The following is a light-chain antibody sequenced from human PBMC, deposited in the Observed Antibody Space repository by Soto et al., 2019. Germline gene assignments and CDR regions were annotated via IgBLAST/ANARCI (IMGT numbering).Light chain of an antibody. CDR3: QSYDSSLSAPYV. CDR2: GNS. CDR1: SSNIGAGYD. J-gene: IGLJ1*01. Sequence: QPVLAQRPAGSGAPGQRVTISCTRSSSNIGAGYDVHWYQQLPGTAPKLLIYGNSNRPSGVPDRFSGSKSGTSASLAITGLQAEDEADYYCQSYDSSLSAPYVFGTGTKVTVL. V-gene: IGLV1-40*01.